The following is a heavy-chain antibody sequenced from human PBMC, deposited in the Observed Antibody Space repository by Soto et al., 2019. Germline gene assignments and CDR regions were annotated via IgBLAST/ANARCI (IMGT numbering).Heavy chain of an antibody. J-gene: IGHJ4*02. CDR3: ARLQGISGYFPIDY. Sequence: QVQLVESGGGVVQPGRSLRLSCAASGFTFSSYLIHWVRQGPGKGLEWVAVIWYDGSNKYYADSVKGRFTISRDNSKNTLYLQMNSLRTEDTAVYYCARLQGISGYFPIDYWGQGTLVTVSS. D-gene: IGHD3-22*01. V-gene: IGHV3-33*01. CDR1: GFTFSSYL. CDR2: IWYDGSNK.